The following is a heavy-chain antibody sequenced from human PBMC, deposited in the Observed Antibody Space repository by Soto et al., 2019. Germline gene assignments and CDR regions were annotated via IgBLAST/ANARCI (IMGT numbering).Heavy chain of an antibody. CDR3: AGQVQMRDYFEY. V-gene: IGHV4-39*01. Sequence: PSETLSLTCTVSGGSISICNYYWGWTRQPPGKGLEWIGCISSSGTTYYNPSLKSRVTISIDTSKNQFSLKLTSVTAADTAVYYCAGQVQMRDYFEYWGQGTLVTVSS. J-gene: IGHJ4*02. CDR1: GGSISICNYY. CDR2: ISSSGTT.